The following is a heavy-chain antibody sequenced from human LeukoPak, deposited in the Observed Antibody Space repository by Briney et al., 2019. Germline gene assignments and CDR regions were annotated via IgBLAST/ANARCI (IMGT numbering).Heavy chain of an antibody. D-gene: IGHD4-17*01. V-gene: IGHV3-23*01. CDR2: IGSTGSNT. Sequence: GGSLRLSCAASGFTLSSYAMSWVRQAPGKGLEWVSTIGSTGSNTYYTDSVKGRFTISRDNPKNTLYLQINGLRADDTAVYYCAKSMSTVTTSPFWGQGTLVTVSS. CDR1: GFTLSSYA. J-gene: IGHJ4*02. CDR3: AKSMSTVTTSPF.